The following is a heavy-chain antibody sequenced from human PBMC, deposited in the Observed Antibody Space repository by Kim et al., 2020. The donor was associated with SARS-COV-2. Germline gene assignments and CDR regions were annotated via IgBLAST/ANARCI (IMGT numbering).Heavy chain of an antibody. V-gene: IGHV3-23*01. CDR1: GFTFSSYA. J-gene: IGHJ4*02. CDR3: AKASGQYDY. CDR2: ISGSGGST. Sequence: LSLTCAASGFTFSSYAMSWVRQAPGKALEWVSAISGSGGSTYYADSVKGRFTLTRDNSKNTLYLQMNSPRAEDTSVYYCAKASGQYDYWGQGTLVTVSS. D-gene: IGHD4-4*01.